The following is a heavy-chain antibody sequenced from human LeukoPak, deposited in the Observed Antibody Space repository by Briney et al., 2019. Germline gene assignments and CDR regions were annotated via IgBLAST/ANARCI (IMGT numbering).Heavy chain of an antibody. Sequence: GGSLRLSCAASGFTFSSYSMHWVRQGPGKGLEWISYISSSSTTTHYADSVKGRFTISRDSARNSLYLQMNNLTAEDTAVYYCARDLKAYSSSGGVDYWGQGTLVTVSS. J-gene: IGHJ4*02. CDR1: GFTFSSYS. V-gene: IGHV3-48*01. D-gene: IGHD6-13*01. CDR3: ARDLKAYSSSGGVDY. CDR2: ISSSSTTT.